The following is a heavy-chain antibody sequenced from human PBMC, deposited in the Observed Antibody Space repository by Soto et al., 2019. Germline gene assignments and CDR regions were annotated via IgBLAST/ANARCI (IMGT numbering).Heavy chain of an antibody. CDR2: ISGSGGST. Sequence: GGSLRLSCAASGFTFSSYAMSWVRQAPGKGLEWVSAISGSGGSTYYADSVKGRFTISRDNSKNTLYLQMNSLRAEDTAVYYCANSYSSSWYPGWFDPWGQGTLVTVSS. CDR1: GFTFSSYA. CDR3: ANSYSSSWYPGWFDP. J-gene: IGHJ5*02. D-gene: IGHD6-13*01. V-gene: IGHV3-23*01.